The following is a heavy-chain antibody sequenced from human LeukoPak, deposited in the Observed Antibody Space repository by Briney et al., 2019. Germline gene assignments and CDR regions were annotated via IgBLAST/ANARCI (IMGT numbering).Heavy chain of an antibody. CDR3: ATSTVVTPAAFPFDY. J-gene: IGHJ4*02. CDR2: IIPIFGTA. D-gene: IGHD4-23*01. V-gene: IGHV1-69*01. Sequence: SSVKVSCKASGGTFSSYAISWVRQAPGQGLEWMGGIIPIFGTANYAQKFQGRVTITADESTSTAYMELSSLRSEDTAVYHCATSTVVTPAAFPFDYWGQGTLVTVSS. CDR1: GGTFSSYA.